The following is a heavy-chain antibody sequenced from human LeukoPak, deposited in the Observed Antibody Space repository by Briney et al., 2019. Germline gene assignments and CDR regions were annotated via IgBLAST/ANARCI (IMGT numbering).Heavy chain of an antibody. D-gene: IGHD3-16*02. CDR3: AKDSRGYYDYVWGSYLRG. CDR2: VSGSGGST. Sequence: GGSLRLSCAASGFTFSSYAMSWVRQAPGKGLECVSAVSGSGGSTYYADSVKGRFTISRDNSKNTLYLQMNSLRAEDTAVYYCAKDSRGYYDYVWGSYLRGWGQGTLVTVSS. CDR1: GFTFSSYA. J-gene: IGHJ4*02. V-gene: IGHV3-23*01.